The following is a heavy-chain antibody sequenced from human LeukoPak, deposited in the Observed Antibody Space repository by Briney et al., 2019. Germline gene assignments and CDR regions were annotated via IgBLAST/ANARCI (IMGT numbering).Heavy chain of an antibody. J-gene: IGHJ3*02. CDR3: AKIGWDDAFDI. CDR1: GFTFSSYG. CDR2: ISGSGGSA. D-gene: IGHD6-19*01. Sequence: GGSLRLSCAASGFTFSSYGMSWVRQAPGKGLEWVSAISGSGGSAYYADSVKGRFTISRDNSKNTLYLQMNSLRAEDTALYYCAKIGWDDAFDIWGQGTMVTVSS. V-gene: IGHV3-23*01.